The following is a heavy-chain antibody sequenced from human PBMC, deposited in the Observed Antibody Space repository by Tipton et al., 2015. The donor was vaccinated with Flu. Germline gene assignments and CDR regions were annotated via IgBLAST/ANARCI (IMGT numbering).Heavy chain of an antibody. CDR1: GGSISSASSY. J-gene: IGHJ6*02. CDR2: IYTSGST. D-gene: IGHD3-10*01. V-gene: IGHV4-61*02. Sequence: TLSLTCTVSGGSISSASSYWNWVRQPAGKGLESIGRIYTSGSTNYNPSLKTRVTISVDTSKNQFSLKLTSVTAADTAVHYCARDDGDYGSETYHYYYGMDVWGQGTTVTVSS. CDR3: ARDDGDYGSETYHYYYGMDV.